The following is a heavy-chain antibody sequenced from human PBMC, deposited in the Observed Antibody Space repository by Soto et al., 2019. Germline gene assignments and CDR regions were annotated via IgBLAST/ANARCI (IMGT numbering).Heavy chain of an antibody. J-gene: IGHJ4*02. V-gene: IGHV4-61*01. D-gene: IGHD4-4*01. CDR3: ARVGYSSYVPDY. CDR2: IYYSGST. CDR1: GGSVSSVNYF. Sequence: SETLSLTCTVSGGSVSSVNYFWSWIRQPPGKGLEWIGYIYYSGSTNYNPSLKSRVTISVDTSKNQFSLKVSSVTAADTAVYYCARVGYSSYVPDYWGLGTLVTVSS.